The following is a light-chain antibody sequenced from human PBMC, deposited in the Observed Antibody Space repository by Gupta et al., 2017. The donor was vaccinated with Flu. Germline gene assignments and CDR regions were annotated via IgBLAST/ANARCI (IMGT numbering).Light chain of an antibody. CDR2: KDS. CDR1: ALPKQF. Sequence: SNELTQPPSVSVSPGQTARITCSGDALPKQFAYWYQQKPGQAPVLVIFKDSESPSGIPERFSGSTSGTKVTLTISGVQAEDEADYYCQAADSTETYVVFGGGTKLTVL. CDR3: QAADSTETYVV. V-gene: IGLV3-25*03. J-gene: IGLJ2*01.